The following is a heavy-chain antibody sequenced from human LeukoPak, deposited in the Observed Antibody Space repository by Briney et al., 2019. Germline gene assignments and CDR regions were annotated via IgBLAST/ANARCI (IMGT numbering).Heavy chain of an antibody. D-gene: IGHD2-2*01. CDR3: ARDRPYSAAISPFSYYYYYGMDV. CDR1: GGTFISYA. CDR2: IIPIFGTA. V-gene: IGHV1-69*13. Sequence: SVKVSCKASGGTFISYAISWVRQAPGQGLEWMGGIIPIFGTANYAQKFQGRVTITADESTSTAYMELSSLRSEDTAVYYCARDRPYSAAISPFSYYYYYGMDVWGKGTTVTVSS. J-gene: IGHJ6*04.